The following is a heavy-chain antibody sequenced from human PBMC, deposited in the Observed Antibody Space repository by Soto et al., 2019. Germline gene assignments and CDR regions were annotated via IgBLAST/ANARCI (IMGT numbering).Heavy chain of an antibody. D-gene: IGHD2-21*01. V-gene: IGHV1-69*13. CDR2: IITIFGTA. CDR1: GGTFSSYA. Sequence: SVKVSCKASGGTFSSYAISWVRQAPGQGLEWMGRIITIFGTANYAQKFQGRVTITADESTSTAYMELSSLRSEDTAVYYCARGGPILLGAYSDCCCGRDVWGRGTTVAVSS. J-gene: IGHJ6*02. CDR3: ARGGPILLGAYSDCCCGRDV.